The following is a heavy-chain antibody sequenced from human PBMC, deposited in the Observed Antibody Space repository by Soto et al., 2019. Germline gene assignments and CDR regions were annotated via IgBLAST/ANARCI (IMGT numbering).Heavy chain of an antibody. J-gene: IGHJ4*02. CDR3: TRGALGFDY. CDR1: GFTFSNYD. Sequence: VQLVESGGGLVQPGGSLRLSCAASGFTFSNYDMHLVRQVTGRGLEWVSAIGTGGDTYYAGSVKGRFTISRENAKNSLYLQMNSLRAGDTAVYYCTRGALGFDYWGQGTLVTVSS. D-gene: IGHD3-16*01. V-gene: IGHV3-13*01. CDR2: IGTGGDT.